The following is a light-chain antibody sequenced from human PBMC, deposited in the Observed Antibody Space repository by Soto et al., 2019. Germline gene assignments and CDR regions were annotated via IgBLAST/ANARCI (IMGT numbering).Light chain of an antibody. CDR2: AES. CDR1: QSISTY. CDR3: QKNFSIPIT. V-gene: IGKV1-39*01. Sequence: DLQMTQSPSSLSSSLGDSVTITCRASQSISTYLNWYHQKTGKAPDILIYAESSLKSGVPSRLSGSGSGTHLNLTITGLQPADFATYYCQKNFSIPITFGQGTRLEIK. J-gene: IGKJ5*01.